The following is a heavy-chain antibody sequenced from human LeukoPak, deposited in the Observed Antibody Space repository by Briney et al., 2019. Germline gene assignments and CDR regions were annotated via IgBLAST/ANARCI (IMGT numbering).Heavy chain of an antibody. D-gene: IGHD3-10*01. Sequence: GGSLRLSCAASGFTFSSYAMSWVGQAPKKGLEWVSVISASGGSTNYADSVKGRVTISRDNSKNTLYLQMNSLRAEDTAVYYCAKNYGSGSSVKYYYYMDVWGKGTTVTVSS. V-gene: IGHV3-23*01. J-gene: IGHJ6*03. CDR2: ISASGGST. CDR1: GFTFSSYA. CDR3: AKNYGSGSSVKYYYYMDV.